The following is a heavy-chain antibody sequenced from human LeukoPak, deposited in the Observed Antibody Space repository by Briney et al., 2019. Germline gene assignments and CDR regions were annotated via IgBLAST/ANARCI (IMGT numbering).Heavy chain of an antibody. D-gene: IGHD5-12*01. CDR1: GFTVSSNY. CDR2: IYSGGST. CDR3: ASSRADSGYDYAFDI. J-gene: IGHJ3*02. Sequence: GGSLRLSCAASGFTVSSNYMSWVRQAPGKGLEWVSVIYSGGSTYYADSVRGRFTISRDNSKNTLYLQMNSLRAEDTAVYYCASSRADSGYDYAFDIWGQGTMVTVSS. V-gene: IGHV3-53*01.